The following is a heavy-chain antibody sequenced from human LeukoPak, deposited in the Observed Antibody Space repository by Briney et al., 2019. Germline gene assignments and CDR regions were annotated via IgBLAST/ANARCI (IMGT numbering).Heavy chain of an antibody. CDR3: AKVATFGGVIVPMGGTFDY. D-gene: IGHD3-16*02. V-gene: IGHV3-23*01. Sequence: GGSLRLSCAASGFTFSSYAMSWVRQAPGKGLEWVSAISGSGGSTYYADSVKGRFTISRDNSKNTLYLQMNSLRAEDTAVYYCAKVATFGGVIVPMGGTFDYWGQGTLVTVSS. CDR1: GFTFSSYA. CDR2: ISGSGGST. J-gene: IGHJ4*02.